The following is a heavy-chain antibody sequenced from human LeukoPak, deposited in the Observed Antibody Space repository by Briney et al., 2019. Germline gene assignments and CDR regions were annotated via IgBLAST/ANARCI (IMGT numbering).Heavy chain of an antibody. Sequence: PSETLSLTCTVSGGSISSGSYYWSWIRQPAGKGLEWIGRIYTSGSTNYNPSLKSRVTISVDTSKNQFSLKLSSVTAADTAVYYCAREGDYGAQNYWGQGTLVTVSS. D-gene: IGHD4-17*01. CDR2: IYTSGST. V-gene: IGHV4-61*02. J-gene: IGHJ4*02. CDR1: GGSISSGSYY. CDR3: AREGDYGAQNY.